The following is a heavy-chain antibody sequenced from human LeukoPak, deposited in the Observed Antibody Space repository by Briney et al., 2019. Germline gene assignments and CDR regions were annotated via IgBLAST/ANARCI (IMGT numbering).Heavy chain of an antibody. CDR3: ARVGYYDILTDYYKEGYFDY. J-gene: IGHJ4*02. Sequence: ASVKVSCKASGGTFSSYAISWVRQAPGQGLEWMGGIIPIFGTANYAQKFQGRVTITTDESTSTAYMELSSLRSEDTAVYYCARVGYYDILTDYYKEGYFDYWGQGTLVTVSS. CDR1: GGTFSSYA. CDR2: IIPIFGTA. D-gene: IGHD3-9*01. V-gene: IGHV1-69*05.